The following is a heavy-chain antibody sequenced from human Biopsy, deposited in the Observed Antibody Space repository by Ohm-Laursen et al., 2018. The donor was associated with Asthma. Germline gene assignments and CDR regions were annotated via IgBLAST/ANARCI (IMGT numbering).Heavy chain of an antibody. CDR3: ARGYSGSDRIVFYYSGLEV. Sequence: SSVKVSCNASGDSFSNYAISWVRQAPGQGLEWMGGLIPVLGTPDHAQMFEGRVTITADESTSTAYMELSSLSSEDTAVYYCARGYSGSDRIVFYYSGLEVWGQGTTVTVSS. V-gene: IGHV1-69*01. CDR1: GDSFSNYA. CDR2: LIPVLGTP. D-gene: IGHD5-12*01. J-gene: IGHJ6*02.